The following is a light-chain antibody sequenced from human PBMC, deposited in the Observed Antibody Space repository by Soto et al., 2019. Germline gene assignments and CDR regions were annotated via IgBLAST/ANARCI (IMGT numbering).Light chain of an antibody. V-gene: IGKV3-20*01. CDR3: QQYGSSPVMYT. J-gene: IGKJ2*01. CDR2: CAS. Sequence: EIVLTQSPGTLFFSPGERATLSCRASQIITSTYLAWYQHKPGQAPRLLIYCASSRATGIPDRFSGSRSWTLFTLTSSGLEPEDVAVYYCQQYGSSPVMYTFGQGTKLEIK. CDR1: QIITSTY.